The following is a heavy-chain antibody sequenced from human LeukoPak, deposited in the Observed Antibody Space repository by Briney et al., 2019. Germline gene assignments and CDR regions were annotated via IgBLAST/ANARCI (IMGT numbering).Heavy chain of an antibody. CDR1: GFTFSNYG. CDR3: AKDFGYGDCFDC. CDR2: MSYDGTHK. Sequence: GGSLRLSCAASGFTFSNYGLHWVRQAPGKGLEWVAFMSYDGTHKYYADSARGRFTISRDNSKNTLFLQMNSLRTEDTAVYYCAKDFGYGDCFDCWGQGTVVTVSS. V-gene: IGHV3-30*18. D-gene: IGHD4-17*01. J-gene: IGHJ4*02.